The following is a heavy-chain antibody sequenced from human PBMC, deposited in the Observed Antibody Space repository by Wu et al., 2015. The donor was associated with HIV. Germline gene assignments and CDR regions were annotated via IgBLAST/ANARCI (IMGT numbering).Heavy chain of an antibody. CDR2: IIPAFGTT. CDR1: GYTFTGYY. CDR3: ARPWQLRNGWPFFDY. Sequence: QVQLVQSGAEVKKPGASVKVSCKASGYTFTGYYMHWVRQAPGQGLGWMGGIIPAFGTTDYAGKFQGRVTISADDSTSTAYMELKRLTSEDTAVYYCARPWQLRNGWPFFDYWGQGTLVTVSS. D-gene: IGHD4-23*01. V-gene: IGHV1-69*01. J-gene: IGHJ4*02.